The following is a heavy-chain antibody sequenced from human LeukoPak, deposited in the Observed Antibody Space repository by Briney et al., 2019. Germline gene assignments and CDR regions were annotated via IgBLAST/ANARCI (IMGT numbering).Heavy chain of an antibody. V-gene: IGHV3-9*01. D-gene: IGHD3-10*01. CDR2: ISWNSGSI. CDR3: AKSGSHYGSGSYAHFDY. Sequence: PGGSLRLSRAASGFTFDDYAMHWVRQAPGKGLEWVSGISWNSGSIGYADSVKGRFTISRDNAKNSLYLQMNSLRAEDTALYYCAKSGSHYGSGSYAHFDYWGQGTLVTVSS. CDR1: GFTFDDYA. J-gene: IGHJ4*02.